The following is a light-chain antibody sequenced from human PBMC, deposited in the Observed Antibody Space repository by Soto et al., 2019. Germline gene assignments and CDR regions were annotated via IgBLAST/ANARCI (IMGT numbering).Light chain of an antibody. CDR2: GAS. Sequence: EIVMTQSPATLSVSPGERATLSCRASRSVSSNLAWYQQKPGQAPRLLSYGASTRATGIPARFSGSGSGTEFTLTISSLQSEDFAVYYCQQYNNWPGYTFGQGTKLEIK. CDR3: QQYNNWPGYT. CDR1: RSVSSN. J-gene: IGKJ2*01. V-gene: IGKV3-15*01.